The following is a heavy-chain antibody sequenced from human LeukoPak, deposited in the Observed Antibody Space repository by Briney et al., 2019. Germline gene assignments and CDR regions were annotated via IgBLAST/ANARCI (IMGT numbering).Heavy chain of an antibody. J-gene: IGHJ4*02. D-gene: IGHD6-25*01. CDR3: ARERHSSGPDY. CDR1: GISINSHY. Sequence: SETLSLTCTVSGISINSHYLNWIRQPPGKGLEWIGHIYGSGSTNYNPSLKSRVTISVDTSKNQFSLKLSSVTAADTAVHYCARERHSSGPDYWGQGTLVTVSS. V-gene: IGHV4-59*11. CDR2: IYGSGST.